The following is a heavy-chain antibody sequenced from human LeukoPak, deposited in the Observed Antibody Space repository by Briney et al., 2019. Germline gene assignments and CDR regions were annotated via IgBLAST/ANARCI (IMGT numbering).Heavy chain of an antibody. Sequence: PGGSLRLSCAASGFTVSSNYMSWVRQAPGKGLEWVSVIYSGGSTYYADSVKGRFTISRDNSKNTLYLQMNSLRAEDTAVYYCAREKDYEENSFDYWGQGTPVTVSS. CDR3: AREKDYEENSFDY. CDR1: GFTVSSNY. CDR2: IYSGGST. D-gene: IGHD4-17*01. J-gene: IGHJ4*02. V-gene: IGHV3-53*01.